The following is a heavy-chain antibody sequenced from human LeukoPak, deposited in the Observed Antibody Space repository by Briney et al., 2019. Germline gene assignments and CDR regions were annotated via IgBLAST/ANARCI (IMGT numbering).Heavy chain of an antibody. V-gene: IGHV3-23*01. J-gene: IGHJ4*02. CDR2: TSGPGGSR. CDR1: GVTFCSYA. Sequence: GGSLRFSCAASGVTFCSYAMSWVRQAPGKGLEWVSATSGPGGSRDYADSVKGRFTISRDNSKNTLYLQMNSLRAEDTAIYYCAKKVGLVSAPLYYFDLWGQGTLVTVSS. D-gene: IGHD6-6*01. CDR3: AKKVGLVSAPLYYFDL.